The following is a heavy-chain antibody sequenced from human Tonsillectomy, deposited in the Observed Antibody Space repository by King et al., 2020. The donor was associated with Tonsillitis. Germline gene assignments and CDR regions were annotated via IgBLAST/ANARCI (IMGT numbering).Heavy chain of an antibody. CDR2: IDWDDDK. J-gene: IGHJ4*02. CDR3: ARTSAVAGPLYYFDH. CDR1: GFSLSTSGMC. V-gene: IGHV2-70*11. D-gene: IGHD6-19*01. Sequence: VTLKESGPALVKPTQTLTLTCTFSGFSLSTSGMCVSWIRQPPGKALEWLARIDWDDDKYYSTSLKTRLTISKDTSKNQVVLTMTNMDPVDTATYYCARTSAVAGPLYYFDHWGQGTLVTVSS.